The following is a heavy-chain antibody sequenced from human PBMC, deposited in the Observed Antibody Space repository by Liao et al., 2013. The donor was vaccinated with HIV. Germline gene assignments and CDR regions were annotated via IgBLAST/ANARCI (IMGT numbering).Heavy chain of an antibody. CDR3: ARGGRYYGSGNYYRPTSGYFQR. Sequence: QVQLQQWGAGLLKPSETLSLTCAVYGGSFSGYYWSWIRQPPGKGLEWIGEINHSGSTNYNPSLKSRVTISEDTSKNQFSLKLSSVTAADTAVYYCARGGRYYGSGNYYRPTSGYFQRWGQGTLVTVSS. D-gene: IGHD3-10*01. CDR1: GGSFSGYY. CDR2: INHSGST. J-gene: IGHJ1*01. V-gene: IGHV4-34*01.